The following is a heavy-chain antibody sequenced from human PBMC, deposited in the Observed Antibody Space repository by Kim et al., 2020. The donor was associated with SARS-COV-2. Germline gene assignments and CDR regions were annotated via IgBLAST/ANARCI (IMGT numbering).Heavy chain of an antibody. CDR1: GFTFDDYA. CDR2: ISWNSGSI. J-gene: IGHJ4*02. V-gene: IGHV3-9*01. D-gene: IGHD6-19*01. CDR3: AKDISGWYRYYFDY. Sequence: GGSLRLSCAASGFTFDDYAIHWVRQAPGKGLEWVSGISWNSGSIGYADSVKGRFTISRDNAKNSLYLQMNSLRAEDTALYYCAKDISGWYRYYFDYWGQGTLVTVSS.